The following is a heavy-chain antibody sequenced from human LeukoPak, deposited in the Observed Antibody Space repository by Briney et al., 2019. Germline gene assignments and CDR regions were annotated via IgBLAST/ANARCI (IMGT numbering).Heavy chain of an antibody. V-gene: IGHV4-31*03. CDR2: IYYSGST. D-gene: IGHD2-2*01. J-gene: IGHJ5*02. Sequence: NTSETLSLTCTVPGGSISSGGYYWSWIRQHPGKGLEWIGYIYYSGSTYYNPSLKSRVTISVDTSKNQFSLKLSSVTAADTAVYYCARDRKEPAGPSSGWFDPWGQGTLVTVSS. CDR3: ARDRKEPAGPSSGWFDP. CDR1: GGSISSGGYY.